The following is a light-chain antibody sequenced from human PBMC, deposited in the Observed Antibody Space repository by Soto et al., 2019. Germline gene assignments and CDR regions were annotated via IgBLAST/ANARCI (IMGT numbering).Light chain of an antibody. J-gene: IGLJ2*01. CDR3: QSYDSSLMAL. CDR2: GNS. V-gene: IGLV1-40*01. Sequence: QSVLTQPPSVSGAPGQRVTISCTGSSSNIGAGYDVHWYQQLPGTAPKLLIYGNSNRPSGVPDRFSGSKSGTSASLAITGLQAEDEADYYCQSYDSSLMALVGGGTKLTVL. CDR1: SSNIGAGYD.